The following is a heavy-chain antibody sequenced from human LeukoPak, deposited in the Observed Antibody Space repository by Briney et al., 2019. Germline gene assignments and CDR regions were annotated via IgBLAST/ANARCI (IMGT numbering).Heavy chain of an antibody. CDR1: GVSISGSGYY. CDR3: AKSGGYGLIDY. V-gene: IGHV4-39*01. D-gene: IGHD1-26*01. Sequence: KASETLSLTCTVSGVSISGSGYYFGWIRQPPGKGLEWIGNIYYSGNTYYNASLESRVTTSVDTSKNEFSLRLNSVTAADTAMYYCAKSGGYGLIDYWGQGTLVTVSS. J-gene: IGHJ4*02. CDR2: IYYSGNT.